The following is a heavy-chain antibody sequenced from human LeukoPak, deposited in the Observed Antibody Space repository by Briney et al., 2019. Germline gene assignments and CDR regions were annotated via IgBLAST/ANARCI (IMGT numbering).Heavy chain of an antibody. CDR1: GFTFSEYW. CDR3: ARDGSCFDF. Sequence: PGGSLRLSCGASGFTFSEYWMTWVRQAPGRGPEWVANIKGDGTKMYYVDSVKGRFTISRDHDKNSLYLQMNNLRVEDTAVYHCARDGSCFDFWGQGALVTVSS. CDR2: IKGDGTKM. D-gene: IGHD6-19*01. V-gene: IGHV3-7*01. J-gene: IGHJ4*02.